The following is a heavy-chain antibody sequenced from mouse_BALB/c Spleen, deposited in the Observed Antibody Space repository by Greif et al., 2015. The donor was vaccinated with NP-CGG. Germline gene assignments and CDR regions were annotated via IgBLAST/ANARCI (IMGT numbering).Heavy chain of an antibody. CDR3: ARDYFDY. CDR2: INPGSGGT. J-gene: IGHJ2*01. Sequence: VHLVESGAELVRPGTSVKVSCKASGYAFTNYLIEWVKQRPGQGLEWIGVINPGSGGTNYNEKFKGKATLTADKSSSTAYMKLSSRTSDYSAVYFCARDYFDYWGRGTTLTVSS. CDR1: GYAFTNYL. V-gene: IGHV1-54*01.